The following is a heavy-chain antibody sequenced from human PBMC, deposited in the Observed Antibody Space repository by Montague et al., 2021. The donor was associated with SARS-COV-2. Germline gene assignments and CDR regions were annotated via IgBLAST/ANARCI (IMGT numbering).Heavy chain of an antibody. J-gene: IGHJ5*01. V-gene: IGHV4-39*01. D-gene: IGHD6-13*01. CDR1: GDSISHSSFY. Sequence: SETLSLTCSVSGDSISHSSFYWGWIRQPPGKGLEWIGRIYYSGSSSYNPSLKSRVSISIDTSKNQFSLELISVTAADTAVYYCARGKYTSSWYGCHNCFDPWGQGNLVTVSS. CDR3: ARGKYTSSWYGCHNCFDP. CDR2: IYYSGSS.